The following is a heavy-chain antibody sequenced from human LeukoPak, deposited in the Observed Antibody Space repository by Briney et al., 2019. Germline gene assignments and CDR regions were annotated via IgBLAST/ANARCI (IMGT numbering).Heavy chain of an antibody. J-gene: IGHJ5*02. Sequence: SETLSLTCIVSGGSINGYYWTWVRQPPGKGLEWIGYISDSGSTNYNPSLKSRVTMSVDSSNTEFSLRLNSVTAADTAVYYCARVFRGAVTSNWFDPWGQGTLVTVSS. D-gene: IGHD4-17*01. CDR2: ISDSGST. CDR1: GGSINGYY. CDR3: ARVFRGAVTSNWFDP. V-gene: IGHV4-59*01.